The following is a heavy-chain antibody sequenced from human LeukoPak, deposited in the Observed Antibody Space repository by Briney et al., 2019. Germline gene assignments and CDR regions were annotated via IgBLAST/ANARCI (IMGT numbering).Heavy chain of an antibody. V-gene: IGHV3-23*01. Sequence: PGRSLRLSCAASGFTFSSYAMHWVRQAPGKGLEWVSAISGSGGSTYYADSVKGRFTISRDNSKNTLYLQMNSLRAEDTAVYYCAKGISSSGWYSWGQGTLVTVSS. CDR1: GFTFSSYA. CDR2: ISGSGGST. CDR3: AKGISSSGWYS. J-gene: IGHJ4*02. D-gene: IGHD6-19*01.